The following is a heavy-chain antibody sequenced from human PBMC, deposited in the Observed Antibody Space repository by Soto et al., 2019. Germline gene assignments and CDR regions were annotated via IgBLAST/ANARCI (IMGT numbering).Heavy chain of an antibody. CDR2: IYYSGST. CDR1: GGSISSSSYY. CDR3: ARQWSPIFGVVIPIYYYMDV. J-gene: IGHJ6*03. V-gene: IGHV4-39*01. Sequence: QLQLQESGPGLVKPSETLSLTCTVSGGSISSSSYYWGWIRQPPGKGLEWIGSIYYSGSTYYNPSLNSRVTISVDTSKNQFSLKLSSVTAADTAVYYCARQWSPIFGVVIPIYYYMDVWGKGTTVTVSS. D-gene: IGHD3-3*01.